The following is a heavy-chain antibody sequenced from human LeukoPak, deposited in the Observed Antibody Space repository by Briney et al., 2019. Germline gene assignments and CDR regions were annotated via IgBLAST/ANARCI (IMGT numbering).Heavy chain of an antibody. Sequence: GGSLRLSCAASGFTFDDYGMSWVRHAPGKGLEWVSGINWNGGSTGYADSVKGRFTISRDNAKNSLYLQMNSLRAEDTALYYCARGGRGAYYYYMDVWGKGTTVTVSS. V-gene: IGHV3-20*04. CDR3: ARGGRGAYYYYMDV. CDR2: INWNGGST. D-gene: IGHD3-10*01. J-gene: IGHJ6*03. CDR1: GFTFDDYG.